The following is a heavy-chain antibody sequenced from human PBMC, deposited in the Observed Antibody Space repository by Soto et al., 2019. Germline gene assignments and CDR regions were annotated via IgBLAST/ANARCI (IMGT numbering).Heavy chain of an antibody. V-gene: IGHV4-34*01. CDR2: INHSGST. CDR1: GVSFSGYY. Sequence: SETLSLTCAVYGVSFSGYYWSWIRQPPGKGLEWIGEINHSGSTNYNPSLKSRVTISVDTSKNQFSLKLSSVTAADTAVYYCARAYDINGYYYYYGMDVWGQGTTVTVPS. CDR3: ARAYDINGYYYYYGMDV. D-gene: IGHD3-9*01. J-gene: IGHJ6*02.